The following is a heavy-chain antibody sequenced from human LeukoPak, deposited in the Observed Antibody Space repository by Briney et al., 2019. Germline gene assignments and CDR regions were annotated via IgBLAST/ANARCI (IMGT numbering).Heavy chain of an antibody. V-gene: IGHV3-30*03. CDR2: ISYDGSNK. CDR1: GFTFSSYS. CDR3: ARAIVGATGFDH. D-gene: IGHD1-26*01. J-gene: IGHJ4*02. Sequence: GGSLRLSCAASGFTFSSYSIHWVRQAPGKGLEWVAVISYDGSNKYYADSVKGRFTISRDNSKNTLYLEMNSLRTEDTAVYYCARAIVGATGFDHWGQGTLVTVSS.